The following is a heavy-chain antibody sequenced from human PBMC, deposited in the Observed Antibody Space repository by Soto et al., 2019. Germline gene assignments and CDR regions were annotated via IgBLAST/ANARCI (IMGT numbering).Heavy chain of an antibody. CDR1: GFTFSSYA. J-gene: IGHJ4*02. V-gene: IGHV3-30-3*01. CDR2: ISYDGSNK. Sequence: PGGSLRLSCSASGFTFSSYAMHWVRQAPGKGLEWVAVISYDGSNKYYADSVKGRFTISRDNSKNTLYLQMNSLRAEDTAVYYCASSHERYSYGAFDYWGQGTLVTVSS. CDR3: ASSHERYSYGAFDY. D-gene: IGHD5-18*01.